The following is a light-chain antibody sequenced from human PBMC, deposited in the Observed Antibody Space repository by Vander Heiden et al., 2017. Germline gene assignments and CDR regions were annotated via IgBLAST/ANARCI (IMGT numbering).Light chain of an antibody. CDR1: QSVLHSSNNKNY. J-gene: IGKJ2*01. CDR2: WAS. Sequence: DIMMTQSPDSLPVSLGERTTINCKSSQSVLHSSNNKNYLAWYQQKPGQPPKLLIYWASTRESGVPDRFGGSGSGTDFTLAISSLQAEDVAVYYCQQYYTTPHTFGQGTKLEIK. CDR3: QQYYTTPHT. V-gene: IGKV4-1*01.